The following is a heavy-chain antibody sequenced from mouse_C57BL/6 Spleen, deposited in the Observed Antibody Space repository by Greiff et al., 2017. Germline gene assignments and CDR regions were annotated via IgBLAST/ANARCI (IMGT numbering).Heavy chain of an antibody. CDR3: ARPTYYYGVATGYFDV. CDR2: ISSGSSTL. D-gene: IGHD1-1*01. V-gene: IGHV5-17*01. J-gene: IGHJ1*03. Sequence: EVKLLESGGGLVKPGGSLKLSCAASGFTFSDYGMHWVRQAPEKGLEWVAYISSGSSTLYYADTVKGRFTISRDNAKNTLFLQMTSLRSEDTAMYYCARPTYYYGVATGYFDVWGTGTTVTVSS. CDR1: GFTFSDYG.